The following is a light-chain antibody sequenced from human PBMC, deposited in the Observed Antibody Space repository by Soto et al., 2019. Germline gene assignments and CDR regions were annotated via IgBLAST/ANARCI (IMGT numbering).Light chain of an antibody. CDR3: AAWDDSLSGYYV. J-gene: IGLJ1*01. CDR2: RNN. CDR1: SSNIGRNT. V-gene: IGLV1-47*01. Sequence: QAVVTQPPSASETPEQRVTISCSGNSSNIGRNTVNWYQHLPGTTPKLLIYRNNQRPSGVPDRFSGSKSGTSASLAISGLRSEDEADYYCAAWDDSLSGYYVFGTGTKLAVL.